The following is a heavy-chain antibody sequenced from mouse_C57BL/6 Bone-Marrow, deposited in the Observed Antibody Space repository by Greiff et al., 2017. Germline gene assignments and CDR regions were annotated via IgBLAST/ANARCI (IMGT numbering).Heavy chain of an antibody. J-gene: IGHJ1*03. Sequence: QVQLQQPGAELVMPGASVKLSCKASGYTFTSSWMHWVKQRPGQGLEWIGEIDPSASYTNYNQKFKGKSTLTVDNSSSTAYMQLSSLTSEDSAVYYCASLWDRRYFDVGGTGTTVTVSS. D-gene: IGHD3-3*01. CDR1: GYTFTSSW. V-gene: IGHV1-69*01. CDR3: ASLWDRRYFDV. CDR2: IDPSASYT.